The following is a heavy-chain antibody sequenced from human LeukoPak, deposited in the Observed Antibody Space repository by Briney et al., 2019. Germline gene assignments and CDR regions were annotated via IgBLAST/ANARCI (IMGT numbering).Heavy chain of an antibody. CDR3: AKVGYDFWSGYYPFDY. Sequence: GGSLRLSCAASGFTFSSYSMSWVRQAPRKGLEWVSSIYFSGSNTFYADSVKGRFTISRDNSHNTLYLQMNSLRAEDTAVYYCAKVGYDFWSGYYPFDYWGQGTLVTVSS. CDR2: IYFSGSNT. D-gene: IGHD3-3*01. J-gene: IGHJ4*02. CDR1: GFTFSSYS. V-gene: IGHV3-23*05.